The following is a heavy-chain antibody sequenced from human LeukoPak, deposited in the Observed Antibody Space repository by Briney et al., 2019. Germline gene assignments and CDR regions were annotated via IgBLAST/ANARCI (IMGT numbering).Heavy chain of an antibody. J-gene: IGHJ4*02. CDR1: GFTLSSYW. D-gene: IGHD2-2*01. V-gene: IGHV3-74*01. Sequence: GGSLRLSCAASGFTLSSYWMHWVRQAPGKRLVWVSLINIDGSNSNYADSVKGRFTISRDNAKNTLYLQMNSLRAEDTAVYYCARGGYAPNDYWGQGTLVTVSS. CDR3: ARGGYAPNDY. CDR2: INIDGSNS.